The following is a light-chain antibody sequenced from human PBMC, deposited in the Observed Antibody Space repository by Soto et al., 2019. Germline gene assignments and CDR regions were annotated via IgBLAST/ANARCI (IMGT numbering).Light chain of an antibody. J-gene: IGKJ1*01. CDR1: QSVSSSY. Sequence: EIVLTQSPGTLSLSPGERATLSCRASQSVSSSYLAWYQQKPGQAPTVLVYAASTRATGIPDRFSGSGSGTDFTLTISSLQPEDFALYYCQEYNDWPRGTFGQGTKVDIK. CDR3: QEYNDWPRGT. V-gene: IGKV3-20*01. CDR2: AAS.